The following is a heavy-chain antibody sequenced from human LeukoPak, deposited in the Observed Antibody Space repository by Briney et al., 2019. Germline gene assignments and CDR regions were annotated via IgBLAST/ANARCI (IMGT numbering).Heavy chain of an antibody. CDR1: GFTFGDYA. D-gene: IGHD3-3*01. J-gene: IGHJ4*02. CDR2: IRRKGYGGTT. Sequence: GGSLRLSCTASGFTFGDYAMSWVRQAPGKGLEWVGFIRRKGYGGTTEYAASVKGRFTISRDNAQNSLYLQMNSLRAEDTAVYYCARDFWGAYRVDFFDFWGQGILVTVSS. CDR3: ARDFWGAYRVDFFDF. V-gene: IGHV3-49*04.